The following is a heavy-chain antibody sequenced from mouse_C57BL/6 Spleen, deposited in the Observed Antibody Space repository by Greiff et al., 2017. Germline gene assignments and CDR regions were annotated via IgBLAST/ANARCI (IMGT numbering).Heavy chain of an antibody. CDR1: GYAFSSYW. V-gene: IGHV1-80*01. CDR3: ARSTWDYYAMDY. CDR2: IYPGDGDT. J-gene: IGHJ4*01. D-gene: IGHD4-1*01. Sequence: VQLQQSGAELVKPGASVKISCKASGYAFSSYWMNWVKQRPGTGLEWIGQIYPGDGDTNYNGKFKGKATLTADKSSSTAYMQLSILTSEDSAVYFCARSTWDYYAMDYWGQGTSVTVSS.